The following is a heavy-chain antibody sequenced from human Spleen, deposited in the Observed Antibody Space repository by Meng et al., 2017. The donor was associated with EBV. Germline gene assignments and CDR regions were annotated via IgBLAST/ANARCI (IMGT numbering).Heavy chain of an antibody. Sequence: REVARRLVRHSQTLSLACALSGGSISTGGYFWSGIRQPPGKGVEWIGYIYYSGDTYYSPSLKSRLTVSVDRSKNQFYLKLTSVTAADTAVYYCARGSWGGYFNYFDPWGQGTLVTVSS. CDR2: IYYSGDT. V-gene: IGHV4-30-4*01. CDR3: ARGSWGGYFNYFDP. J-gene: IGHJ5*02. D-gene: IGHD3-3*01. CDR1: GGSISTGGYF.